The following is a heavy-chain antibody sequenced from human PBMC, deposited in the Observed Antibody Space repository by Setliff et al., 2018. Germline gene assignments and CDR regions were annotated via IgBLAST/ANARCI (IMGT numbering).Heavy chain of an antibody. V-gene: IGHV1-69*13. CDR1: GGTFSSYA. D-gene: IGHD4-17*01. CDR2: IIPIFGTA. CDR3: ARGDYGDYTDYYYYMDV. Sequence: RASVKVSCKASGGTFSSYAISWVRQAPGQGLEWMGRIIPIFGTANYAQKFQGRVTITADESTSTAYMELSSLRSEDTAVYYCARGDYGDYTDYYYYMDVWGKGTTVTVSS. J-gene: IGHJ6*03.